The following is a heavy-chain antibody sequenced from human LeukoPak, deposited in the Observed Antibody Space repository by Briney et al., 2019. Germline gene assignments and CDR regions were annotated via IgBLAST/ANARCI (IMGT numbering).Heavy chain of an antibody. CDR2: IYTSGST. J-gene: IGHJ4*02. D-gene: IGHD3-22*01. CDR3: AREIYDSSGFNFDY. V-gene: IGHV4-4*07. Sequence: SETLSLTCTVSGGSISSYYWSWIRQPAGKGLEWIGRIYTSGSTNYNPSLKSRVTISVDKSKNQFSLKLSSVTAADTAVYNCAREIYDSSGFNFDYWGQGTLVTVSS. CDR1: GGSISSYY.